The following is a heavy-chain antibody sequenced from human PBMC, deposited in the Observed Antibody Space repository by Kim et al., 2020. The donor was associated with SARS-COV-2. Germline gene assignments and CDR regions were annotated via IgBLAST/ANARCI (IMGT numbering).Heavy chain of an antibody. V-gene: IGHV3-48*04. CDR2: SSTI. J-gene: IGHJ4*02. Sequence: SSTIYYADSVKGRFTISRDNAKNSLYLQMNSLRAEDTAVYYCARDVVQDYWGQGTLVTVSS. CDR3: ARDVVQDY. D-gene: IGHD2-15*01.